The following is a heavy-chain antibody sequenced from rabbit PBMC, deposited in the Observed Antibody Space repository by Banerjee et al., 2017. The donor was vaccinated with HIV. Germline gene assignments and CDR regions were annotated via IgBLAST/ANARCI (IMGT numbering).Heavy chain of an antibody. CDR1: GFSFSSVYD. V-gene: IGHV1S43*01. J-gene: IGHJ4*01. CDR3: VRGSISGTDYNL. D-gene: IGHD1-1*01. CDR2: IYSSNGDK. Sequence: QEQLVESGGDLVKPGASLTLTCTASGFSFSSVYDMCWVRQAPGKGLEWIACIYSSNGDKWYASWVNGRFTISRSTSLNTVDLKMTSLTVADTATYFCVRGSISGTDYNLWGPGTLVTVS.